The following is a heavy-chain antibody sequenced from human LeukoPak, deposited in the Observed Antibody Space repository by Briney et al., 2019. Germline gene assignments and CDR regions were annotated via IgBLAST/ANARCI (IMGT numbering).Heavy chain of an antibody. CDR3: AKGGSSSLFYYYYMDV. V-gene: IGHV3-23*01. J-gene: IGHJ6*03. D-gene: IGHD6-6*01. CDR2: ISGSGGST. Sequence: GGSLRLSCAASGFTFSSYAMSWVRQAPGKGLEWVSGISGSGGSTYYADSGKGRFTISRDNSKNTLFLQMNSLRAEDTAVYYCAKGGSSSLFYYYYMDVWGKGTTVTISS. CDR1: GFTFSSYA.